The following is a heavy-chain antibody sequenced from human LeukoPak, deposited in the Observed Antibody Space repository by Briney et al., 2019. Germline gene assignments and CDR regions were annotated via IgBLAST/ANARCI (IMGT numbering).Heavy chain of an antibody. CDR1: GGSFSGYY. CDR3: ARGPTYYYDSSGYYRPYYFDY. V-gene: IGHV4-34*01. Sequence: KLSETLSLTCAVYGGSFSGYYWSWIRQPPGKGLEWIGEINHSGSTNYNPSLKSRVTISVDTSKNQFSLKLGSVTAADTAVYYCARGPTYYYDSSGYYRPYYFDYWGQGTLVTVSS. J-gene: IGHJ4*02. CDR2: INHSGST. D-gene: IGHD3-22*01.